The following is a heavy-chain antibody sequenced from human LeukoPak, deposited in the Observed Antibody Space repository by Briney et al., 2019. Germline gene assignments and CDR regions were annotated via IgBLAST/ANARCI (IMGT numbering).Heavy chain of an antibody. CDR3: AKEAARRDRSGWYAEIDFDY. V-gene: IGHV3-30*18. D-gene: IGHD6-19*01. CDR1: GFTFSSYG. Sequence: GGSLRLSCAASGFTFSSYGMHWVRQAPGKGLEWVAVISYDGSNKYYADSVKGRFTISRDNSKNTLYLQMNSLRAEDTAVYYCAKEAARRDRSGWYAEIDFDYWGQGTLVTVSS. J-gene: IGHJ4*02. CDR2: ISYDGSNK.